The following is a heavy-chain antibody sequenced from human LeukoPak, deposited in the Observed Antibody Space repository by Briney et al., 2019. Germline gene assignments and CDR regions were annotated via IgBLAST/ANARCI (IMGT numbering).Heavy chain of an antibody. CDR3: ARDLRGMVDY. CDR2: IYHSGGT. Sequence: SGTLSLTCAVSGASISSSYWWSWVGQPPGKGLEWIGEIYHSGGTNYKPSLKSRVTISLDKFKNQFSLKLSSVTAADTAVYYCARDLRGMVDYWGQGTLVTVSS. V-gene: IGHV4-4*02. J-gene: IGHJ4*02. D-gene: IGHD3-16*01. CDR1: GASISSSYW.